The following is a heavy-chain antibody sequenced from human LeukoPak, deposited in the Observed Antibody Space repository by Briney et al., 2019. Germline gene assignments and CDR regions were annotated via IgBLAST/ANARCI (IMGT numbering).Heavy chain of an antibody. D-gene: IGHD2-15*01. CDR2: VIPIFGTA. V-gene: IGHV1-69*01. CDR1: VGTFTRYA. J-gene: IGHJ4*02. Sequence: ASVKVSCKASVGTFTRYAICWVRQAPRQGREWVGGVIPIFGTANYAQKFQGRVTITADESTSTAYIELSSLRSEDTGVYYCARDPVVAATNRFDYWGEGTLVTVSS. CDR3: ARDPVVAATNRFDY.